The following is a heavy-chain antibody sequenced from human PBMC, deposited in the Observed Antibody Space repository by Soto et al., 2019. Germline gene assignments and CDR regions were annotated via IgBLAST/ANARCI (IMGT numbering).Heavy chain of an antibody. D-gene: IGHD6-13*01. CDR3: ARGRSIAADHLNY. CDR2: IWYDGSNK. V-gene: IGHV3-33*01. Sequence: QVQLVESGGGVVQPGRSLRLSCAASGFTFSSYGMHWVRQAPGKGLEWVAVIWYDGSNKYYADSVKGRFTISRDNYKKTLYLQMNSLRAEDTAVYYCARGRSIAADHLNYWGQGTMVTVSS. CDR1: GFTFSSYG. J-gene: IGHJ4*02.